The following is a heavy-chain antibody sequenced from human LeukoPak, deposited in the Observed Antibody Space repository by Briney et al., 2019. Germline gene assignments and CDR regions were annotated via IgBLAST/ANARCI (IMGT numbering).Heavy chain of an antibody. CDR3: AIGGWRYCSSTSSYGEFYYYYYGMDV. CDR1: GYTFTSYG. Sequence: ASVKVSCKASGYTFTSYGISWVRQAPGQGLEWMGWISAYNGNTNYAQKLQGRVTMTTDTSTSTAYMELRSLRSDDTAVYYCAIGGWRYCSSTSSYGEFYYYYYGMDVWGQGTTVTVSS. D-gene: IGHD2-2*01. J-gene: IGHJ6*02. CDR2: ISAYNGNT. V-gene: IGHV1-18*01.